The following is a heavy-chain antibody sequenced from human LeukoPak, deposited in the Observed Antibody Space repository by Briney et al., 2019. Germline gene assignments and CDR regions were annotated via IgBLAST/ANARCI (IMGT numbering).Heavy chain of an antibody. CDR3: AKDTSSGPRNYFDY. D-gene: IGHD6-19*01. CDR1: GFTFSSYW. J-gene: IGHJ4*02. V-gene: IGHV3-9*01. CDR2: ISWNSGSI. Sequence: GGSLRLSCAASGFTFSSYWMHWVRQAPGKGLEWVSGISWNSGSIGYADSVKGRFTISRDNAKNSLYLQMNSLRAEDTALYYCAKDTSSGPRNYFDYWGQGTLVTVSS.